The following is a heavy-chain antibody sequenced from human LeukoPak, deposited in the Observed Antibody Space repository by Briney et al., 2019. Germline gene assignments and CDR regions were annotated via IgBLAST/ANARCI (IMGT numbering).Heavy chain of an antibody. Sequence: GGSLRLSCAASGFTFSSYAMIWLRHAPGKALEWVSSISGSGDSTYYADSVKGRFTISRDNSKNTLYLQMNSLRAEDTAVYYCAKRYSSGWYDYWGQGTLVTVSS. CDR1: GFTFSSYA. J-gene: IGHJ4*02. V-gene: IGHV3-23*01. CDR2: ISGSGDST. CDR3: AKRYSSGWYDY. D-gene: IGHD6-19*01.